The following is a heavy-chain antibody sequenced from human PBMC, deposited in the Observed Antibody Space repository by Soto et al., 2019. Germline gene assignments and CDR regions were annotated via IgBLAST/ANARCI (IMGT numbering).Heavy chain of an antibody. V-gene: IGHV4-61*01. J-gene: IGHJ6*02. CDR2: LNYGGRT. Sequence: QVQLQESGPGLVKPSETLSLTCTVSGASVTSSRYYWNWIRQPPGKGLEWIGFLNYGGRTIYDPSLRSRVTILVDTSKNEFSLKLSSVIAADTAVYYCARWDFYYGMDAWGQGTTVTVS. CDR3: ARWDFYYGMDA. CDR1: GASVTSSRYY.